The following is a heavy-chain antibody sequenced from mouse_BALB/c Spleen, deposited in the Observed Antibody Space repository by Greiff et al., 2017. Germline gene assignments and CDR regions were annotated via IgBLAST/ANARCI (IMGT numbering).Heavy chain of an antibody. CDR1: GYTFTDYN. D-gene: IGHD2-1*01. J-gene: IGHJ3*01. CDR2: IYPYNGGT. CDR3: ARGMVSFAY. Sequence: SGPELVKPGASVKISCKASGYTFTDYNMHWVKQSHGKSLEWIGYIYPYNGGTGYNQKFKSKATLTVDNSSSTAYMELRSLTSEDSAVYYCARGMVSFAYWGQGTLVTVSA. V-gene: IGHV1S29*02.